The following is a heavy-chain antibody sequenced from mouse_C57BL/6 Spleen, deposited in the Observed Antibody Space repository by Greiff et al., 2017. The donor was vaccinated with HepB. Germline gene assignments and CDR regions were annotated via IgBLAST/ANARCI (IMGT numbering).Heavy chain of an antibody. J-gene: IGHJ4*01. CDR1: GYTFTSYW. CDR3: ARSSYYSNYDAMDY. D-gene: IGHD2-5*01. CDR2: IDPSDSET. V-gene: IGHV1-52*01. Sequence: QVQLHQPGAELVRPGSSVKLSCKASGYTFTSYWMHWVKQRPIQGLEWIGNIDPSDSETHYNQKFKDKATLTVDKSSSTAYMQLSSLTSEDSAVYYCARSSYYSNYDAMDYWGQGTSVTVSS.